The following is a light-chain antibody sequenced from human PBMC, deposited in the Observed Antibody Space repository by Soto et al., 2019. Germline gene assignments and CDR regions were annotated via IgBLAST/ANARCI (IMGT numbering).Light chain of an antibody. J-gene: IGKJ1*01. V-gene: IGKV3-20*01. CDR3: QQYGRSPWT. Sequence: EIVLTQSPGTLSLSPGERATLSGRASQIVSSSYLAWYQQKPGQAPRLLIYGASSRATGIPDRFSASGSGTDFTLTISRLEPEDFAVYYCQQYGRSPWTFGQGTKVEIK. CDR1: QIVSSSY. CDR2: GAS.